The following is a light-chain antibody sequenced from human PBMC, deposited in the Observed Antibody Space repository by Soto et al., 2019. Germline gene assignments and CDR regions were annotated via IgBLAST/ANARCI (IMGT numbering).Light chain of an antibody. CDR1: QSISNW. J-gene: IGKJ1*01. Sequence: DIQMTQSPSTLSASVGDRVTITCRASQSISNWLAWYQQKPGKAPKLLIYKASNLENGVPSRFGGSGSGTEFTLTISSLQPDYFATYYCQQYDSFAWTFGPGTKVEIK. V-gene: IGKV1-5*03. CDR3: QQYDSFAWT. CDR2: KAS.